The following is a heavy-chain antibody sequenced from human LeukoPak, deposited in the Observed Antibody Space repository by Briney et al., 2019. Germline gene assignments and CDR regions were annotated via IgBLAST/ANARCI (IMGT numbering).Heavy chain of an antibody. J-gene: IGHJ5*02. CDR1: GFNLRDYY. CDR2: SSGSASSF. Sequence: PGGSLRLSCAASGFNLRDYYMTWIRQAPGKGLEWISFSSGSASSFDYADSVKGRFTISRDNARNSLYLEMNSLRAEDTAVYYCARDPRKPSLQSIVVVPAAIDWFDPWGQGTLVTVSS. CDR3: ARDPRKPSLQSIVVVPAAIDWFDP. V-gene: IGHV3-11*04. D-gene: IGHD2-2*01.